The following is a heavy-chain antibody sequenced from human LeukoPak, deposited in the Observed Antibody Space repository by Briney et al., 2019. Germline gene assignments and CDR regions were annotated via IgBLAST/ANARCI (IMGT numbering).Heavy chain of an antibody. Sequence: PSETLSLTCTVSGGSVSSGSYYWSWIRQPPGKGLEWIGYIYYSGSTNYNPSLKSRVTISVDTSKNQFSLKLSSVTAADTAVYYCARVGPNWFDPWGQGTLVTVSS. V-gene: IGHV4-61*01. CDR1: GGSVSSGSYY. CDR3: ARVGPNWFDP. CDR2: IYYSGST. J-gene: IGHJ5*02. D-gene: IGHD3-16*01.